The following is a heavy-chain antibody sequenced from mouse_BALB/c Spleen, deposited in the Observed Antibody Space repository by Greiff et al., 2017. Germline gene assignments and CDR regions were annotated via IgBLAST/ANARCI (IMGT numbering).Heavy chain of an antibody. J-gene: IGHJ4*01. Sequence: VQLQQSGAELVKPGASVKLSCKASGYTFTSYYMYWVKQRPGQGLEWIGEINPSNGGTNFNEKFKSKATLTVDKSSSTAYMQLSSLTSEDSAVYYCTRSLLRSYAMDYWGQGTSVTVSS. CDR3: TRSLLRSYAMDY. CDR1: GYTFTSYY. D-gene: IGHD1-1*01. CDR2: INPSNGGT. V-gene: IGHV1S81*02.